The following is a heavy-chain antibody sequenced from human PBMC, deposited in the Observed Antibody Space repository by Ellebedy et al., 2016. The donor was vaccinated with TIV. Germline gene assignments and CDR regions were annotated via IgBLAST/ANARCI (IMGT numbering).Heavy chain of an antibody. J-gene: IGHJ4*02. CDR3: ARDKGAVTTTLHFDY. CDR2: ISGSSTYT. CDR1: GITFSDYQ. Sequence: GESLKISCAASGITFSDYQMSWIRQAPGKGLEWVSCISGSSTYTNYGDSAKGRFTIARDNAKNTLYLQMNSLRAEDTAVYHCARDKGAVTTTLHFDYWGQGTLVTVSS. V-gene: IGHV3-11*06. D-gene: IGHD4-11*01.